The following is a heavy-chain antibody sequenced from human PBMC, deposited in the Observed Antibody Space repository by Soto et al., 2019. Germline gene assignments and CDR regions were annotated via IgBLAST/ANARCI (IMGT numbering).Heavy chain of an antibody. J-gene: IGHJ3*02. CDR3: AKEWVEWLPYPMIDAFDI. CDR1: GFTFSSYA. D-gene: IGHD3-3*01. V-gene: IGHV3-23*01. Sequence: EVQLLESGGGLVQPGGSLRLSCAASGFTFSSYAMSWVRQAPGKGLEWVSAISGSGGSTYYADSVKGRFTISRDNSKNTLYLQMNSLRAEDTAVYYCAKEWVEWLPYPMIDAFDIWGQGTMVTVSS. CDR2: ISGSGGST.